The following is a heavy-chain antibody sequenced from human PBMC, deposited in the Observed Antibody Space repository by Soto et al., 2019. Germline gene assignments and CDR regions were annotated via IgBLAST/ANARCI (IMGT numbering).Heavy chain of an antibody. V-gene: IGHV1-69*12. J-gene: IGHJ5*02. CDR2: IIPIFGTA. D-gene: IGHD3-22*01. CDR3: ARDRGPSSGYYPDWFDP. CDR1: GGTFSSYA. Sequence: QVQLVQSGAEVKKPGSSVKVSCKASGGTFSSYAITWVRQAPGQGLEWMGGIIPIFGTANYAQKFQGRVTITAEESTSTAYMELSSLRSEDTAVYCCARDRGPSSGYYPDWFDPWGQGTLVTVSS.